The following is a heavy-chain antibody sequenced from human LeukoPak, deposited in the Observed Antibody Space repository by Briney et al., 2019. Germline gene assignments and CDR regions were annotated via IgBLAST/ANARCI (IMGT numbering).Heavy chain of an antibody. CDR2: IKNKIDGGTT. Sequence: GGSLRLSCAASGFSFSDAWMTWVRQAPGKGLEWAGRIKNKIDGGTTDYAAPVKGRFTISREDSKNMLYLQMNSLKTKDTAVYYCTTTGTDTRNWFDPWGQGTLVTVSS. D-gene: IGHD1-1*01. CDR3: TTTGTDTRNWFDP. CDR1: GFSFSDAW. J-gene: IGHJ5*02. V-gene: IGHV3-15*01.